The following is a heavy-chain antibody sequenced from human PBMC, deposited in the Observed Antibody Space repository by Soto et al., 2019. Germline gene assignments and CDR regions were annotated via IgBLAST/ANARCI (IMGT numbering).Heavy chain of an antibody. J-gene: IGHJ6*02. CDR1: GFTFSSYG. V-gene: IGHV3-33*01. CDR2: IWYDGSNK. Sequence: PGGSLRLSCAASGFTFSSYGMHWARQAPGKGLEWVAVIWYDGSNKYYAVSVKGRFTISRDNSKNTLYLQMNSLRAEDTAVYYCARDTARAMVRIYYGMDVWGQGTTVTVSS. D-gene: IGHD3-10*01. CDR3: ARDTARAMVRIYYGMDV.